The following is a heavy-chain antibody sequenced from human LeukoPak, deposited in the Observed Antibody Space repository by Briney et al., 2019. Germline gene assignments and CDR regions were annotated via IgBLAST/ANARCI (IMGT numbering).Heavy chain of an antibody. J-gene: IGHJ3*02. Sequence: GGSLRLSCAASGFAVSTNYLSWVRQAPGKGLEWVSVIYSDGSTYYTDSVKGRFTISRDNSKNTLYLQMNSLRPEDTAVYYCTARAVLRFLEWPPDAFDIWGQGTMVTVSS. CDR1: GFAVSTNY. D-gene: IGHD3-3*01. CDR3: TARAVLRFLEWPPDAFDI. CDR2: IYSDGST. V-gene: IGHV3-66*02.